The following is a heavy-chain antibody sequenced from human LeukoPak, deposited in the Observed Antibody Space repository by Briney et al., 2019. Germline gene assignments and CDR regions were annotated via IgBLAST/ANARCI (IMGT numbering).Heavy chain of an antibody. Sequence: GGSLRLSCEAPGFTFSSYAMSWVRQAPGKGLAWVSVISSSADSTYYADSVKGRFTISRDNSKNTLYLQMNNLRAEDTAVYYCAKPLEKYTYGGNFDYWGQGILVTVSS. CDR1: GFTFSSYA. CDR2: ISSSADST. D-gene: IGHD4-23*01. V-gene: IGHV3-23*01. J-gene: IGHJ4*02. CDR3: AKPLEKYTYGGNFDY.